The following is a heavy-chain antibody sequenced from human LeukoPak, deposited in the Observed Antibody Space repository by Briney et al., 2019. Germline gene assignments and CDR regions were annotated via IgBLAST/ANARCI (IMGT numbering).Heavy chain of an antibody. CDR3: AKVGGYCSSTSCKQVGY. CDR1: GFTFSSYA. D-gene: IGHD2-2*01. J-gene: IGHJ4*02. V-gene: IGHV3-23*01. CDR2: ISGSGGST. Sequence: PGGSLRLSCAASGFTFSSYAMSWVRQAPGKGLEWVSAISGSGGSTYYADSVKGRFTISRDNSKNTPYLQMNSLRAEDTAVYYCAKVGGYCSSTSCKQVGYWGQGTLVTVSS.